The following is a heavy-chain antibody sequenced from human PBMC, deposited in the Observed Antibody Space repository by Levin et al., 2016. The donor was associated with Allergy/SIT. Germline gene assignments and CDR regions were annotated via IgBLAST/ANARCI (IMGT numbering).Heavy chain of an antibody. CDR2: ISRTAGSA. Sequence: GESLKISCAASGFTFSTDAMTWVRQAPGKGLEWVSSISRTAGSAFYADSVKGRFTISRDNSKNTLFLQMNSLTVEDTAVYYCARDKAHDYWGQGTLLTVSS. V-gene: IGHV3-23*01. J-gene: IGHJ4*02. CDR3: ARDKAHDY. CDR1: GFTFSTDA.